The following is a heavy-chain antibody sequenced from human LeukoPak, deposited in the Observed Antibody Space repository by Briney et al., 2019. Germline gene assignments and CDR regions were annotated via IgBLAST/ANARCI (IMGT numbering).Heavy chain of an antibody. Sequence: GGSLRLSCAASGFTFNDFGMHWVRQAPGKGLEWVAVLWYDGNTQYYADSVKGRFTISRDNSKNTLYLQMNSLRAEDTAVYYCARDRNRIGYYYGMDVWGQGTTVTVSS. CDR2: LWYDGNTQ. V-gene: IGHV3-33*01. CDR3: ARDRNRIGYYYGMDV. J-gene: IGHJ6*02. D-gene: IGHD1-14*01. CDR1: GFTFNDFG.